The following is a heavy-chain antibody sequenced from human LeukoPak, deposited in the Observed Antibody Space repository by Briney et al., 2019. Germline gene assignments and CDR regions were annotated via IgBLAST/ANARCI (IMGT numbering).Heavy chain of an antibody. CDR3: TRDASNSPFHY. J-gene: IGHJ4*02. D-gene: IGHD2/OR15-2a*01. V-gene: IGHV1-2*02. Sequence: ASVKVSCKASGNIVTEWSIHWVRQAPGQRLESMGWINLKSGATYYIQKFQDRVTMTRDTFTSTAYMDLSKLTSDDTAFYYCTRDASNSPFHYWGQGTLVTVSS. CDR1: GNIVTEWS. CDR2: INLKSGAT.